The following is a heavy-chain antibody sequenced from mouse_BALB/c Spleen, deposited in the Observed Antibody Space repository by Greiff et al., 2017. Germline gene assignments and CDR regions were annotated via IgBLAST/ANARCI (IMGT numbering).Heavy chain of an antibody. Sequence: EVQLMESGGGLVKPGGSLKLSCAASGFTFSSYAMSWVRQTPEKRLEWVATISSGGSYTYYPDSVKGRFTISRDNAKNTLYLQMSSLRSEDTAMYYCARRYRYDEDFDVWGAGTTVTVSS. CDR1: GFTFSSYA. J-gene: IGHJ1*01. CDR2: ISSGGSYT. CDR3: ARRYRYDEDFDV. D-gene: IGHD2-14*01. V-gene: IGHV5-9-3*01.